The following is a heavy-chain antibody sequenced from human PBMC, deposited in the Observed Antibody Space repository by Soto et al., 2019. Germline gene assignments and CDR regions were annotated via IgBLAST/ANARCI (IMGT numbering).Heavy chain of an antibody. CDR3: ARDCVPLKGLTTVVPYYYYGMDV. D-gene: IGHD4-17*01. CDR1: GYTFTSYA. Sequence: ASVKVSCKASGYTFTSYAMHWVRQAPGQRLEWMGWINAGNGNTKYSQKFQGRVTITRDTSASTAYMELSSLRSEDTAVYYCARDCVPLKGLTTVVPYYYYGMDVWGQGTTVTVSS. J-gene: IGHJ6*02. CDR2: INAGNGNT. V-gene: IGHV1-3*01.